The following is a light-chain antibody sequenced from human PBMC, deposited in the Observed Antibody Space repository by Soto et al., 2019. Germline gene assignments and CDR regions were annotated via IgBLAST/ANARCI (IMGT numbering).Light chain of an antibody. Sequence: AIQMTQSPSSLSASVGDRVTITCRASQDIRNTLAWYQQKPGEAPKLLIFAASNLQSGVPSRFSGSGSVTDFTLAITSLQPEDFATYYCLQHYNFSWTFGQGTKVYIK. CDR1: QDIRNT. CDR2: AAS. CDR3: LQHYNFSWT. V-gene: IGKV1-6*01. J-gene: IGKJ1*01.